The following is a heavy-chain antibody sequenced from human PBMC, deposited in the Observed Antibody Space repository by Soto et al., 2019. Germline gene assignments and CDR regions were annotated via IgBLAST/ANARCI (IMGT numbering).Heavy chain of an antibody. CDR3: ARRNFGEDGYFFDF. Sequence: QVQLRESGPGLVRPSETLSLNCSVAGGAVAGYYWSWIRQSPGKGLEWIGYIYDSGTTTYNAALKSRVTISADTSKNYFSLNLRSVTAADTAVYYFARRNFGEDGYFFDFWGQGLLVTVSS. CDR2: IYDSGTT. CDR1: GGAVAGYY. V-gene: IGHV4-59*08. D-gene: IGHD2-21*01. J-gene: IGHJ4*02.